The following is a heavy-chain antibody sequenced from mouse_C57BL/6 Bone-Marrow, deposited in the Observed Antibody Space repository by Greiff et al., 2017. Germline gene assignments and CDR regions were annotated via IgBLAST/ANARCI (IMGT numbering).Heavy chain of an antibody. J-gene: IGHJ1*03. D-gene: IGHD1-1*01. Sequence: QVQLQQPGAELVKPGASVKMSCKASGYTFTSYWITWVKQRPGQGLEWIGDIYPGSGRTNYNEKFKSKATLTVDTSASTADMQLSILTSADSAVYFCVRGDYGRSYWYFDVWGTGTTVTVSS. CDR3: VRGDYGRSYWYFDV. V-gene: IGHV1-55*01. CDR2: IYPGSGRT. CDR1: GYTFTSYW.